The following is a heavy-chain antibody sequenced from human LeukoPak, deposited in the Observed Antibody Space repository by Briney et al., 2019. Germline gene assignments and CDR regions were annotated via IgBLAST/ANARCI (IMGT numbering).Heavy chain of an antibody. V-gene: IGHV1-2*02. CDR3: ARADGVDPYYMDV. CDR1: GHTFTGYY. J-gene: IGHJ6*03. CDR2: INPNSGGT. D-gene: IGHD3-16*01. Sequence: ASVKVSCKASGHTFTGYYMHWVRQAPGQGLEWMGWINPNSGGTNYAQKFQGRVTMTRDTSISTAYMELSRLRSDDTAVYYCARADGVDPYYMDVWGKGTTVTVSS.